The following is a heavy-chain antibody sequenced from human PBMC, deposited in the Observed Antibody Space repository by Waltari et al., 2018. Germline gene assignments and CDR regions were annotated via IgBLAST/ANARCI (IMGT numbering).Heavy chain of an antibody. Sequence: EVQLVESGGGLVQPGGSLRLSCVGSGFAFSSHWMSWVRRAPGKGLEWVANMRQDGSELFYADSVKGRFTVSRDNAESSLFLQMNSLTVDDTAVYYCAREDATATHFDYWGQVTLVTVSS. D-gene: IGHD1-1*01. J-gene: IGHJ4*02. CDR2: MRQDGSEL. V-gene: IGHV3-7*01. CDR1: GFAFSSHW. CDR3: AREDATATHFDY.